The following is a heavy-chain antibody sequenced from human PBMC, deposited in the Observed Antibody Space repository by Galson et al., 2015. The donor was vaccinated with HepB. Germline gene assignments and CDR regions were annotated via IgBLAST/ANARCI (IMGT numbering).Heavy chain of an antibody. V-gene: IGHV3-30*03. CDR1: GFTFNHYG. D-gene: IGHD2-2*01. CDR3: ARDGGYCGSADCYSLRYYYYHMDV. CDR2: ISHDGSHE. Sequence: SLRLSCAASGFTFNHYGIHWVRQAPGKGLEWVAVISHDGSHEYYADSVMGRFTISRDISKNTLLLQMNSLSAEDTAVYYCARDGGYCGSADCYSLRYYYYHMDVWGKGTTVTVSS. J-gene: IGHJ6*03.